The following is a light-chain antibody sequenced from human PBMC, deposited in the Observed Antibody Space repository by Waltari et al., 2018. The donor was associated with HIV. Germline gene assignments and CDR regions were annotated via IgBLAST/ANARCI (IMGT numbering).Light chain of an antibody. CDR1: TSHVGPYNY. Sequence: QSALTQPPPASGSPGQSVTISSTGTTSHVGPYNYVSWFQQHPGKAPKLMIYDVTKRPSGVPDRFSGSKSGNTASLTVSGLQAEDEADYYCASHAGSKDVFGGGTRLTVL. CDR2: DVT. J-gene: IGLJ2*01. V-gene: IGLV2-8*01. CDR3: ASHAGSKDV.